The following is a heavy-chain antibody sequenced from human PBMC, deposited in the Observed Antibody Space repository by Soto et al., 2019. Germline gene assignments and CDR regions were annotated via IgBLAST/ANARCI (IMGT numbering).Heavy chain of an antibody. CDR1: GLTFSRYA. Sequence: EVQLLESGGGLIQPGGSLRLSCAASGLTFSRYAMNWVRQAPGKGLAWVPVLSGSGGTRYYADSVKGRFTISRDTSKGILYLQMNSLAADASAVYYCAKDPYPVVVVPAANGMDVWGQGTTVTVSS. D-gene: IGHD2-2*01. V-gene: IGHV3-23*01. J-gene: IGHJ6*02. CDR3: AKDPYPVVVVPAANGMDV. CDR2: LSGSGGTR.